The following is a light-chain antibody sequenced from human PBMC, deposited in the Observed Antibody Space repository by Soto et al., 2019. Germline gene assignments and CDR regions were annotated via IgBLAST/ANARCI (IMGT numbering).Light chain of an antibody. V-gene: IGKV3D-15*01. CDR3: QQYGNSPFT. CDR2: GAS. J-gene: IGKJ5*01. Sequence: EIVMTQSPSTLSVSPGERATLSCRASQSISSNLAWYQQKPGQAPRLLIYGASSRATGIPDRFSGSGSGTDFTLTISRLEPEDFAVYYCQQYGNSPFTFGQGTRLEI. CDR1: QSISSN.